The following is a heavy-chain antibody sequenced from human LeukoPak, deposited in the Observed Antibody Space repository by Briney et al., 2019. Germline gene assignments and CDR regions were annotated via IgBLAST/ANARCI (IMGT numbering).Heavy chain of an antibody. Sequence: SETLSLTCAVYGGSFSGYYWGWIRQPPGKGLEWIGSIYHSGSTYYNPSLRSRVTISVDTSKNHFSLKVRSVIDADTAVYYCARESYYDSSGYSHDAFDIWGQGTMVTVSS. J-gene: IGHJ3*02. V-gene: IGHV4-38-2*02. CDR2: IYHSGST. CDR3: ARESYYDSSGYSHDAFDI. D-gene: IGHD3-22*01. CDR1: GGSFSGYY.